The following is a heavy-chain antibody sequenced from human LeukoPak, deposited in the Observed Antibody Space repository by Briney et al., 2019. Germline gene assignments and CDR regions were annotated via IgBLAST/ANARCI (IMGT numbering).Heavy chain of an antibody. D-gene: IGHD6-13*01. CDR2: ISGSGGST. J-gene: IGHJ4*02. Sequence: GGSLRLSCAASGFTFSSCAMSWVRQAPGKGLEWVSAISGSGGSTYYADSVKGRFTISRDNSKNTLYLQMNSLRAEDTAVYYCAKRKSIAAAGPPIDYWGQGTLVTVSS. CDR3: AKRKSIAAAGPPIDY. V-gene: IGHV3-23*01. CDR1: GFTFSSCA.